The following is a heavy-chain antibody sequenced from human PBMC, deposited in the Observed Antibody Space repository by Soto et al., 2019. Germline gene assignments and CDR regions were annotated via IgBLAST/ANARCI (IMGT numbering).Heavy chain of an antibody. D-gene: IGHD2-2*01. CDR1: GYTFTIYA. CDR2: INAGNGNT. V-gene: IGHV1-3*01. CDR3: ARETYCSSTRCRRYFYL. J-gene: IGHJ2*01. Sequence: ASVKVSCKASGYTFTIYAMHWVLQAPGQRLEWMGWINAGNGNTKYSQKFQGRVTITRDTSASTAYMELSSLRSEDTAVYYCARETYCSSTRCRRYFYLWGSGNPVTVSS.